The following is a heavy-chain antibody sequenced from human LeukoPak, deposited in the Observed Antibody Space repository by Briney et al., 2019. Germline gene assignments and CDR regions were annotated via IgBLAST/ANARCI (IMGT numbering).Heavy chain of an antibody. V-gene: IGHV3-74*01. CDR3: AKKAGPYCSVGSCYSLDH. CDR2: INGDGTIT. J-gene: IGHJ4*02. CDR1: GFTFSSYW. D-gene: IGHD2-15*01. Sequence: PGGSLRLSSAASGFTFSSYWMHWVRQAPGKGLVWVSSINGDGTITGNADSVKGRFTISRDNAKNTLYLQMNSLRAEDTAVYYCAKKAGPYCSVGSCYSLDHWGQGTLVTVSS.